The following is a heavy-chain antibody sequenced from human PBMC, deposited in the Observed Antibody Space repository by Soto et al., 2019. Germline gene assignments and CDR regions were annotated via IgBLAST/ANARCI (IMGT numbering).Heavy chain of an antibody. CDR3: VRDGGRARTNTF. Sequence: EMQVVESGGGLVQPGGSLRLSCAASGFTLISYWMAWARQAPGKGLERVGNIKEDGSETYFVDSVKGRFTDSRDNARNLLHLQMNFLRDEDTAMYYCVRDGGRARTNTFWRRGTMVTVSS. D-gene: IGHD2-15*01. J-gene: IGHJ3*01. CDR1: GFTLISYW. V-gene: IGHV3-7*04. CDR2: IKEDGSET.